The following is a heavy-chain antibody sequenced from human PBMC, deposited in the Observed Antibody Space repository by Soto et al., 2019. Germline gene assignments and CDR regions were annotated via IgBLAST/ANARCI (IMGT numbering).Heavy chain of an antibody. CDR1: GGSISSYY. D-gene: IGHD6-13*01. CDR3: AMCIAAAGGYWFDP. V-gene: IGHV4-4*07. CDR2: IYTSVST. Sequence: SETLSLTCTVSGGSISSYYWSWIRQPAGKGLEWIGRIYTSVSTNYNPSLKSRVTMSVDTSKNQFSLKLSSVTAADTAVYYCAMCIAAAGGYWFDPCAQGTLVTFS. J-gene: IGHJ5*02.